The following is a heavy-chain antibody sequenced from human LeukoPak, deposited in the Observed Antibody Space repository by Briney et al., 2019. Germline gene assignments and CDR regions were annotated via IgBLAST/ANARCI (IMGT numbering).Heavy chain of an antibody. CDR3: ASSGYLPQTFDY. D-gene: IGHD3-22*01. CDR2: SHYTGRT. J-gene: IGHJ4*02. CDR1: RGSISSYY. V-gene: IGHV4-59*01. Sequence: SETLSLTCTVSRGSISSYYCSWIRQPPGKGLEWIGYSHYTGRTNYNPSLKSRVTISVDTSKSQFSLKLDSVTPADTAVYYCASSGYLPQTFDYWGQGALVTVSS.